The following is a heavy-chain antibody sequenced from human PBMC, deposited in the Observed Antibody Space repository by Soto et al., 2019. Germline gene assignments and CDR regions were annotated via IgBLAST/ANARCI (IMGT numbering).Heavy chain of an antibody. D-gene: IGHD3-10*01. Sequence: QVQLQESGPGLVKPSETLSLTCTVSGGSISSYYWSWIRQPPGKGLEWIGYIYYRGSTNYNPSLKSRVTISVDTSKNQFSLKLSSVTAADTAVYYCARRRTGRESDNYYYYYGMDVWGQGTTVTVSS. J-gene: IGHJ6*02. CDR3: ARRRTGRESDNYYYYYGMDV. CDR1: GGSISSYY. V-gene: IGHV4-59*01. CDR2: IYYRGST.